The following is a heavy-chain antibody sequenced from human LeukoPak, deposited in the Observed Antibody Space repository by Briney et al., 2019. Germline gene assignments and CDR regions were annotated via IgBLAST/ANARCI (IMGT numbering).Heavy chain of an antibody. V-gene: IGHV1-69*13. Sequence: SVKVSCKTSGGTLSRYAISWVRQAPGQGLEWMGEIIPIFGTANYAQKFQGRVTITADESTSTAYVELSRLRSDDTAVYYCAREGSIAAAGTPFDYWGQGTLVTVSS. CDR2: IIPIFGTA. D-gene: IGHD6-13*01. J-gene: IGHJ4*02. CDR3: AREGSIAAAGTPFDY. CDR1: GGTLSRYA.